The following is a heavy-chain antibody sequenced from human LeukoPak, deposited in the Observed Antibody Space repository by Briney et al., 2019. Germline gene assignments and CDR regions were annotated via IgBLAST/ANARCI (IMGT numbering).Heavy chain of an antibody. CDR2: INPNSGDT. CDR3: ARDRYTGYGTFDF. Sequence: ASVKVSCKASGYTFTNHYIHWVGQAPGQGLEWMGWINPNSGDTNFAQKFQGRATMARDTSISTAYMELSGLRSDDTAVYYCARDRYTGYGTFDFWGQGTLVTVSS. J-gene: IGHJ4*02. CDR1: GYTFTNHY. D-gene: IGHD5-12*01. V-gene: IGHV1-2*02.